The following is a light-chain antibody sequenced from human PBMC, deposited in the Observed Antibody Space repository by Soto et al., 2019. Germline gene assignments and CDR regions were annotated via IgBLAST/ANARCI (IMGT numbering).Light chain of an antibody. J-gene: IGKJ1*01. V-gene: IGKV1-5*03. CDR3: QQYNSYRT. CDR2: KAS. Sequence: DIQMTQSPSTLSASVGDRVTITCRASQSISNWLAWYQQKPGKAPKLLIYKASSLEGGVPSRFSGSGSGTEFTLTISSLHPDDFATYYCQQYNSYRTFGQGTKVEIK. CDR1: QSISNW.